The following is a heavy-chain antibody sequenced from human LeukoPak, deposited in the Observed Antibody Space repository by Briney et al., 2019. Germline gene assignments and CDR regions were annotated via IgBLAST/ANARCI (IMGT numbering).Heavy chain of an antibody. CDR1: GGSISSSSYY. D-gene: IGHD2-8*01. Sequence: SETLSLTCTVSGGSISSSSYYWGWIRQPPGKGLEWIGSICYSGSTYYNPSLKSRVTLSVDTSKNQFSLKLSSVTAADTAVYYCARQEKLGYCTNGVCRRENWFDPWGQGTLVTVSS. CDR2: ICYSGST. V-gene: IGHV4-39*01. CDR3: ARQEKLGYCTNGVCRRENWFDP. J-gene: IGHJ5*02.